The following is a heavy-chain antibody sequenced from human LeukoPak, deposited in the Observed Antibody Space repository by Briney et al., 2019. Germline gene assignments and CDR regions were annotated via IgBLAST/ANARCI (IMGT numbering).Heavy chain of an antibody. V-gene: IGHV4-39*02. CDR3: ARPRRDGYIDAFDI. CDR2: IYYRGST. Sequence: SETLSLTCTVSGGSISSSSYYWGWIRQPPGKGLEWIGSIYYRGSTYYHPSLKSRLTVSVDTSKNHFSLKLSSVTAADTAVYYCARPRRDGYIDAFDIWGQGTMVTVS. CDR1: GGSISSSSYY. D-gene: IGHD5-24*01. J-gene: IGHJ3*02.